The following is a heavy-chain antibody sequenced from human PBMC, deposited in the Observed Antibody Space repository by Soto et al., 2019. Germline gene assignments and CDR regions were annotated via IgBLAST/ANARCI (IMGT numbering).Heavy chain of an antibody. CDR2: IWYDGSNK. CDR1: GFTFSSYG. J-gene: IGHJ6*03. CDR3: ARPQGGTRRIAYMDV. V-gene: IGHV3-33*01. D-gene: IGHD2-8*01. Sequence: GGSLRLSCAASGFTFSSYGMHWVRQAPGKGLEWVAVIWYDGSNKYYADSVKGRFTISRDNSKNTLYLQMNSLRAEDTAVYYCARPQGGTRRIAYMDVWGKGTTVTVSS.